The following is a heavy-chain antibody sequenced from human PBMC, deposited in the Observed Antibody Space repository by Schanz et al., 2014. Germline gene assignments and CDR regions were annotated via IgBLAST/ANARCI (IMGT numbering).Heavy chain of an antibody. Sequence: EVQLVESGGGLVRPGGSLRLSCTTSGLIFSTYTLNWVRQAPGKGLEWISDISFSGNTIYYADSVKGRFTISRDNAKNSAILQMNRLRAEDTAVYYCATEGPRGTRHPINYYYAMDNWGQGTKVTV. V-gene: IGHV3-48*01. CDR1: GLIFSTYT. CDR2: ISFSGNTI. D-gene: IGHD6-6*01. J-gene: IGHJ6*02. CDR3: ATEGPRGTRHPINYYYAMDN.